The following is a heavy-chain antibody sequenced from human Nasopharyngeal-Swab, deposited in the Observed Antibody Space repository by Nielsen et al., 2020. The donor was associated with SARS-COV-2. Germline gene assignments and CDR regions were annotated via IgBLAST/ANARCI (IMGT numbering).Heavy chain of an antibody. D-gene: IGHD2-2*01. CDR2: IRYDGSNK. CDR1: GFTFSSYG. J-gene: IGHJ5*02. CDR3: AKDPGIQYQLLWWNWFDP. Sequence: GESLKISCAASGFTFSSYGMHWVRQAPGKGLEWVAFIRYDGSNKYHADSVKGRFTISRDNSKNTLYLQMNSLRAEDTAVYYCAKDPGIQYQLLWWNWFDPWGQGTLVTVSS. V-gene: IGHV3-30*02.